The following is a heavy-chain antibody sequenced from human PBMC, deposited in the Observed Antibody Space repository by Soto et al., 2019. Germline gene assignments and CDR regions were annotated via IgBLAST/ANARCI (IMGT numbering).Heavy chain of an antibody. CDR1: GGTFSSYT. D-gene: IGHD3-10*01. Sequence: SVKVSCKASGGTFSSYTISWVRQAPGQGLEWMGRIIPILGIANYAQKFQGRVTITADKSTSTAYMELSSLRSEDTAVYYCARSRKGITMVRGVIQLDYWGQGTLVTVSS. V-gene: IGHV1-69*02. J-gene: IGHJ4*02. CDR3: ARSRKGITMVRGVIQLDY. CDR2: IIPILGIA.